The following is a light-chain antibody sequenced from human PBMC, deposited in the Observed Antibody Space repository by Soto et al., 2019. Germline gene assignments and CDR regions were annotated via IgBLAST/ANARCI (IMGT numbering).Light chain of an antibody. CDR1: SSDSGGYNY. CDR3: SSYTSSSVYV. J-gene: IGLJ1*01. CDR2: EVS. Sequence: QSVLAQPASVSGSPGQSLTIACAGTSSDSGGYNYVSWYQQHPGKAPKLMIYEVSNRPSGVSNRFSGSKSGNTASLTISGLQAEDEADYYCSSYTSSSVYVFGTGTKVTVL. V-gene: IGLV2-14*01.